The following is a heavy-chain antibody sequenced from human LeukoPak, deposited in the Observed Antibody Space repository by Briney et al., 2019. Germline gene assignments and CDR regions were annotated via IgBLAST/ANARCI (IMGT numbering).Heavy chain of an antibody. CDR3: ARAEPYSSGPYAHY. V-gene: IGHV1-2*02. Sequence: ASVKVSCKISGYTLTELFMHWVRQAPGKGLEWMGWIGPNGAGINYAQKFQGRVTMTRDTSISTAYMELSSLRSDDTAVYYCARAEPYSSGPYAHYWGQGTLVTVSS. D-gene: IGHD6-19*01. CDR1: GYTLTELF. J-gene: IGHJ4*02. CDR2: IGPNGAGI.